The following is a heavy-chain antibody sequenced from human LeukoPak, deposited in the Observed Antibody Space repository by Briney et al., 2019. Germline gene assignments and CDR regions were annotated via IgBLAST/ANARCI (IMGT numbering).Heavy chain of an antibody. J-gene: IGHJ4*02. CDR3: ARPLRSRGFGESFDH. Sequence: GESLKISCKGSGYSFTNYWIGWVRQMPGKGLEWMEIIYPGDSDTRYSPTFQGQVTISADKSISPAYLQWSSLKASDTAMYYCARPLRSRGFGESFDHWGQGTLVTVSS. CDR2: IYPGDSDT. D-gene: IGHD3-10*01. V-gene: IGHV5-51*01. CDR1: GYSFTNYW.